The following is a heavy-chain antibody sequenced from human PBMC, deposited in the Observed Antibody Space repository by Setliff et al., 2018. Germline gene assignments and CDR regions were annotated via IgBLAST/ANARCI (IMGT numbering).Heavy chain of an antibody. J-gene: IGHJ6*02. CDR3: AASVGGAPFYYGLDV. CDR2: ITAGNGYT. Sequence: GASVKVSCKASGYIFAGYYMHWVRQTPGQGLEWMGWITAGNGYTKYSQKFQDRITITRDTSASTSYMELSSLRSEDTALYSCAASVGGAPFYYGLDVWGQGTTVTVSS. V-gene: IGHV1-3*01. CDR1: GYIFAGYY. D-gene: IGHD2-15*01.